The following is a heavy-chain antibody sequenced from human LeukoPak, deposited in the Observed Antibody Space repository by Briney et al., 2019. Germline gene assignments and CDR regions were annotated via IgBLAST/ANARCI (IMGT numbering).Heavy chain of an antibody. CDR2: IFPGDSDT. J-gene: IGHJ5*02. Sequence: GESLKISCKGSGYNFTNYWIGWVRQMPGKGLEWMGIIFPGDSDTRYSPSFQGQVTISADKSISTAYLQWSSLTASDTAMYYCARSSGSQINWFDPWGQGTLVTVSS. CDR3: ARSSGSQINWFDP. CDR1: GYNFTNYW. V-gene: IGHV5-51*01. D-gene: IGHD3-10*01.